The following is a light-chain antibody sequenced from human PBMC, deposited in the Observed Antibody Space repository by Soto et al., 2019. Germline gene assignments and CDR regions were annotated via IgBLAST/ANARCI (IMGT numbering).Light chain of an antibody. Sequence: EIVLTQSPGTLSLSPGERATLSCRASQTVSNSYLARYQQKPGQAPRLLIYGASSRATDIPDRFSGSGSGTDFTLTISRLEPGDFAVYYCQQYGSSPFTFGPGTKVDIK. CDR1: QTVSNSY. CDR3: QQYGSSPFT. CDR2: GAS. V-gene: IGKV3-20*01. J-gene: IGKJ3*01.